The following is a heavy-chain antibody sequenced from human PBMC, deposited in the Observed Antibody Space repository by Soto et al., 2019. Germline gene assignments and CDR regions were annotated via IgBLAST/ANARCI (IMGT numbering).Heavy chain of an antibody. J-gene: IGHJ4*02. CDR1: GGSISSYY. V-gene: IGHV4-59*01. Sequence: SETLSLTCTVSGGSISSYYWSWIRQPPGKGLEWIGYIYYSGSTNYNPSLKSRVTISVDTSKNQFSLKLSSVTAADTAVYYCASGGGIAAAGTFDYWGQGTLVTVSS. CDR3: ASGGGIAAAGTFDY. D-gene: IGHD6-13*01. CDR2: IYYSGST.